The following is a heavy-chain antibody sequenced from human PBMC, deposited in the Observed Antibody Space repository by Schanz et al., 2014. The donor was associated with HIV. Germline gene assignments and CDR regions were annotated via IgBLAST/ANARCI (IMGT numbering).Heavy chain of an antibody. CDR2: IWVDGSHI. CDR1: EFTFSSYG. Sequence: HVQLVESGGGVVQPGRSLRLSCAASEFTFSSYGMHWVRQAPGKGLEWVATIWVDGSHINFGDSLKGRVTISRDNSQNTIYLQMHSLRAEDTAVYYCAKDSYQGSSGWLDWGQGTLVTVSS. J-gene: IGHJ1*01. CDR3: AKDSYQGSSGWLD. D-gene: IGHD6-19*01. V-gene: IGHV3-33*06.